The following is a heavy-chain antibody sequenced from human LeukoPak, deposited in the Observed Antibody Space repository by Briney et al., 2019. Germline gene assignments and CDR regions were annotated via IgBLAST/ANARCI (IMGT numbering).Heavy chain of an antibody. Sequence: KASETLSLTCTVSGGSISTYYWSWIRQPPGKGLEWIGYIFYSGNTNYNPSLKSRVTISVGTSKNQFSLKLSSVTAADTAVYYCARGYSPDAFDIWGQGTMVTVSS. CDR2: IFYSGNT. V-gene: IGHV4-59*01. J-gene: IGHJ3*02. D-gene: IGHD6-13*01. CDR3: ARGYSPDAFDI. CDR1: GGSISTYY.